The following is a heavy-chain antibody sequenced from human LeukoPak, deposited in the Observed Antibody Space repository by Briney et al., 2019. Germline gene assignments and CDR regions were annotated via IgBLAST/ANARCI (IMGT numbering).Heavy chain of an antibody. CDR1: GASITNTYFY. CDR2: IRYSGST. J-gene: IGHJ6*03. V-gene: IGHV4-31*03. D-gene: IGHD3-22*01. CDR3: AGGFYYDNYMDV. Sequence: PSETLSLTCTVSGASITNTYFYWSWIRQHPGKGLEWIGYIRYSGSTYHNPSLKNRLAISLDASRNQFSLDLSSVTAADTAVYHCAGGFYYDNYMDVWGNGTTVTVSS.